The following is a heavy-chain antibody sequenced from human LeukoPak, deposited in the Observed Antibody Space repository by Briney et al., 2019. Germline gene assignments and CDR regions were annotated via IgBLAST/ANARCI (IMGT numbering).Heavy chain of an antibody. V-gene: IGHV3-33*03. J-gene: IGHJ4*02. CDR1: GFTFSSYG. D-gene: IGHD5-18*01. CDR2: IWYDGSNK. CDR3: AKGHTYGMI. Sequence: GGSLRLSCAASGFTFSSYGMHWVRQAPGKGLEWVAVIWYDGSNKYYADSVKGRFTISRDNAKDTLYLQMNSLGAEDTAIYHCAKGHTYGMIWGQGTQVTVSS.